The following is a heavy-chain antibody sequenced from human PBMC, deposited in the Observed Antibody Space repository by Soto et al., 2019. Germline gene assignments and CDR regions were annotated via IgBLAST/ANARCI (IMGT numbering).Heavy chain of an antibody. CDR2: INPIFGTA. J-gene: IGHJ6*02. CDR3: ASSLYYDFWSGPPGGMDV. V-gene: IGHV1-69*13. Sequence: SVKVSCKASGGTFSSYAISWVRQAPGQGLEWMGGINPIFGTANYAQKFQGRVTITAAESTSTAYMELSSQRSEDTAVYYCASSLYYDFWSGPPGGMDVWGQGTTVTVSS. CDR1: GGTFSSYA. D-gene: IGHD3-3*01.